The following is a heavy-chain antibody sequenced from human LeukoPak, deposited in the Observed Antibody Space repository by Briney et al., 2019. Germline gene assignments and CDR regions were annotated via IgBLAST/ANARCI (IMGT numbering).Heavy chain of an antibody. CDR3: ARSGAGRSSWFDP. D-gene: IGHD4-17*01. CDR1: GYKFTGYY. J-gene: IGHJ5*02. CDR2: INPSTGTT. Sequence: ASVKVSCKASGYKFTGYYMHWVRQAPGQGLEWVGIINPSTGTTDFAQNFQGRVSMTRDLTTTTVYMNMSKLTSGDTAIFFCARSGAGRSSWFDPWGLGTLVTVSS. V-gene: IGHV1-46*01.